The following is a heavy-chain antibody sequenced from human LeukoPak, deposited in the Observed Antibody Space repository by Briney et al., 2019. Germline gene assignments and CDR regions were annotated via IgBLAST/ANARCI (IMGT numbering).Heavy chain of an antibody. CDR2: ISGSGGST. CDR3: AKDTGYSNPPFAY. CDR1: GFTFSSYA. J-gene: IGHJ4*02. V-gene: IGHV3-23*01. D-gene: IGHD6-13*01. Sequence: PGGSLRLSCAASGFTFSSYAMSWVRQAPGKGREGISAISGSGGSTYYADSVKGRFTISRDNSKNTLYLQMNSLRAEDTAVYYCAKDTGYSNPPFAYWGEGTLVTVSS.